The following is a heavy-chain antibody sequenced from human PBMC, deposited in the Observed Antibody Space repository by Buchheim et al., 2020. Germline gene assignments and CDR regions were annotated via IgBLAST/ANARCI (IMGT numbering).Heavy chain of an antibody. D-gene: IGHD6-19*01. V-gene: IGHV3-74*01. Sequence: EVQLVESGGGLIQPGGSLRLSCAASGFTFSSHWMHWVRQAPGKGLVWVARIDSDGTNTVYADSVKGRFTISRDNAKNTLYLQMDSLRAEDTAVYRCVRSSGRPDYWGQGTL. CDR2: IDSDGTNT. CDR1: GFTFSSHW. CDR3: VRSSGRPDY. J-gene: IGHJ4*02.